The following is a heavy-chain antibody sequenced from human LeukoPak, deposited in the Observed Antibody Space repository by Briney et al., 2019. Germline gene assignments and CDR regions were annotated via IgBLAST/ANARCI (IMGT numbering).Heavy chain of an antibody. D-gene: IGHD6-19*01. Sequence: PGGSLRLSCAASGFTFDDYAMHWVRQAPGKGLEWVSLISWDGGSTYYADSVKGRFTISRDNSKHSLYLQMNSLTAEDTALYYCAKDSIAVTGTGYIDYWGQGTLVTVSS. J-gene: IGHJ4*02. CDR1: GFTFDDYA. V-gene: IGHV3-43D*03. CDR3: AKDSIAVTGTGYIDY. CDR2: ISWDGGST.